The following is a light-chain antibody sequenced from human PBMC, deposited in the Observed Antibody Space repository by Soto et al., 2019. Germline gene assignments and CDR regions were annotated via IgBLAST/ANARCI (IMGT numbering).Light chain of an antibody. V-gene: IGKV1-39*01. CDR1: QSIDSA. J-gene: IGKJ1*01. Sequence: EIQMTQSPSSLSASMGGRVTITCRASQSIDSALNWYQHKPGKAPNLLIRATSSLQSGVPSRFSGSGSGTDFSLTISSLQPDDVATYYCQQSDTTPTFGQGTKVDIK. CDR3: QQSDTTPT. CDR2: ATS.